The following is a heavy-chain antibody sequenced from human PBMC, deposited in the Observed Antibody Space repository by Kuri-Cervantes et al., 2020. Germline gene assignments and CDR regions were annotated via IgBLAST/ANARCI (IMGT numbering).Heavy chain of an antibody. J-gene: IGHJ4*02. CDR1: GFTFDDYA. CDR3: ARAGFGY. V-gene: IGHV3-43D*04. Sequence: GESLKISCAASGFTFDDYAMHWVRQAPGKGLEWVSLISWDGGSTYYADSVKGRSTISRDNSKNSLYLQMNSLRAEDTAVYYCARAGFGYWGQGTLVTVSS. CDR2: ISWDGGST.